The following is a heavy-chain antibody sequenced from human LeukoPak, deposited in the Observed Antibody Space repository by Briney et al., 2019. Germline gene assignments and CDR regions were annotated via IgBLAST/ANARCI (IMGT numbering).Heavy chain of an antibody. D-gene: IGHD3-10*01. J-gene: IGHJ6*02. CDR3: ASAVSPGYYYYGMDV. V-gene: IGHV3-66*02. Sequence: PGGSLRLSCAASGFTFSSYAMHWVRQAPGKGLEWVSVIYSGGSTYYADSVKGRFTISRDNSKNTLYLQMNSLRAEDTAVYYCASAVSPGYYYYGMDVWGQGTTVTVSS. CDR1: GFTFSSYA. CDR2: IYSGGST.